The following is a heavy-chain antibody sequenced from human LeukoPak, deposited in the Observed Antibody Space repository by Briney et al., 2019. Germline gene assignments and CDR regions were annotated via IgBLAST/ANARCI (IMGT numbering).Heavy chain of an antibody. D-gene: IGHD6-19*01. CDR1: GGSINNYY. CDR3: ASINVDSSGSYNFDY. Sequence: SETLSLTCTVSGGSINNYYWSWIRQPPGKGLEWIGYISYSGSTNYNPSLKSRVTISVDTSKNQFSLKLSSVTAADTAVFYCASINVDSSGSYNFDYWGQGTLVTVSS. J-gene: IGHJ4*02. V-gene: IGHV4-59*01. CDR2: ISYSGST.